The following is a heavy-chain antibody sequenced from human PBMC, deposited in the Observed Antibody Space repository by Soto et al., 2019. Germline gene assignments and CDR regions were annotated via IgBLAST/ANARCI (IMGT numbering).Heavy chain of an antibody. V-gene: IGHV3-30*18. CDR2: ISNDGTNQ. CDR1: GFTFSNYG. J-gene: IGHJ6*02. Sequence: QVLLVESGGSVVQPGRSLTLSCAASGFTFSNYGVHWVRQAPGKGLEWVAFISNDGTNQYYVDSVKGRFTISRDNSKNTLYLGMNSLRGEDTAVYYCAKDLSATVYAVISGYYHGLDVWGQGTAVTVS. D-gene: IGHD2-8*01. CDR3: AKDLSATVYAVISGYYHGLDV.